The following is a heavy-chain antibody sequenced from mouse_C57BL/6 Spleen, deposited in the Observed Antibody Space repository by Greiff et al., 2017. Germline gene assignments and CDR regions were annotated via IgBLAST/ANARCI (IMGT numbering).Heavy chain of an antibody. V-gene: IGHV14-4*01. Sequence: VQLQQSGAELVRPGASVTLSCTASGFNIKDDYMHWVKQRPEKGLEWIGWSDPENGDTEYDSKFKGKATITADTSSITAYLQLSSLTSEDTAVYYCARGYWYSYWGQGALVTVSA. D-gene: IGHD3-2*02. CDR2: SDPENGDT. CDR3: ARGYWYSY. CDR1: GFNIKDDY. J-gene: IGHJ3*01.